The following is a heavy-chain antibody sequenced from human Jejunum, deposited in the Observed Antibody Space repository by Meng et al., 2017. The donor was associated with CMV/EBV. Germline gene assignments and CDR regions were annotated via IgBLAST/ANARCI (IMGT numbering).Heavy chain of an antibody. CDR3: ARGMGDY. CDR1: GFTFRTYW. D-gene: IGHD3-16*01. J-gene: IGHJ4*02. V-gene: IGHV3-74*03. Sequence: QLVESGGGLVRPGGSLRLSCAASGFTFRTYWMHWVRQAAGKGLVWVSRINSAGSITTYADSVKGRFTISRDNAKDTLYLQMNGLRADDTAIYFCARGMGDYWGQGSLVTVSS. CDR2: INSAGSIT.